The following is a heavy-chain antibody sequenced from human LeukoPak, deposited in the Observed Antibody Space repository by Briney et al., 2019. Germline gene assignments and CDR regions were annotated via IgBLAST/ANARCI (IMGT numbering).Heavy chain of an antibody. CDR2: IYYSGST. V-gene: IGHV4-30-4*01. CDR1: GGSISSGDYY. Sequence: SQTLSLTCTVSGGSISSGDYYWSWIRQPPGKGLEWIGYIYYSGSTYYNPSLKSRVTLSVDTSKNQFSLKLSSVTAADTAVYYCARDSVRVGIRRYYYGMDVWGQGTTVTVSS. CDR3: ARDSVRVGIRRYYYGMDV. J-gene: IGHJ6*02. D-gene: IGHD2-2*01.